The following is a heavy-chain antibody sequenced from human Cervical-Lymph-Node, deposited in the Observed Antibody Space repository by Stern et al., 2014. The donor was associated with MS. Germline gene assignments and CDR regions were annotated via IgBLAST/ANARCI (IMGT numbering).Heavy chain of an antibody. D-gene: IGHD4-17*01. CDR3: ARSSTVTPNAFDI. CDR2: IYHSGSP. Sequence: LLQESASGPAKPSQTPSLTCAFSCGSISSGGYPWSLTWQPPGKGLEWIWIIYHSGSPYYTPSLKSRVTISVARSKTQFSLKLSSVTAADTAVYYCARSSTVTPNAFDIWGQGTMVTVSS. J-gene: IGHJ3*02. V-gene: IGHV4-30-2*01. CDR1: CGSISSGGYP.